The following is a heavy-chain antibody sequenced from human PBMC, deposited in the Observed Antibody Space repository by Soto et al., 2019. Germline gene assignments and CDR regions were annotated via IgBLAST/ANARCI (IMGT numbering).Heavy chain of an antibody. J-gene: IGHJ6*02. Sequence: GGSLRLSCAASGFTFSSYSTNWVRQAPGKGLEWVSSISSSSSYIYYADSVKGRSTISRDNAKNSLYLQMNSLRAEDTAVYYCARVIGGYGYYYYYYGMDVWGQGTTVTVSS. CDR1: GFTFSSYS. V-gene: IGHV3-21*01. CDR3: ARVIGGYGYYYYYYGMDV. CDR2: ISSSSSYI. D-gene: IGHD3-16*01.